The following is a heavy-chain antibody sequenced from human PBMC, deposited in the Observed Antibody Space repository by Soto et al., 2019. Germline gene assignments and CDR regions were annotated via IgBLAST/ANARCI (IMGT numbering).Heavy chain of an antibody. Sequence: SVKVSCKASGGTFSSYAISWVRQAPGQGLEWMGGIIPIFGTANYAQKFQGRVTITADKYTNTAYMELSSQRSEDSAVYYCARYESVPGPVWGQGTTVTVSS. CDR1: GGTFSSYA. V-gene: IGHV1-69*06. CDR3: ARYESVPGPV. CDR2: IIPIFGTA. D-gene: IGHD3-16*01. J-gene: IGHJ6*02.